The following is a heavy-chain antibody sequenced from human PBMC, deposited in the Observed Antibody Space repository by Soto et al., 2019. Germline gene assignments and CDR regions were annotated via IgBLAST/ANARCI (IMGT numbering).Heavy chain of an antibody. Sequence: ETLSLTCNVSGGFISSYYWSWIRQSAGQRLEWIGRIFSSGSTNYNPSLKSRVAMSVDTSTRQLSLKVTSVTAADTAVYYCARGGGSGGSRLDYWGQGILVTVSS. D-gene: IGHD2-15*01. CDR3: ARGGGSGGSRLDY. CDR2: IFSSGST. J-gene: IGHJ4*02. CDR1: GGFISSYY. V-gene: IGHV4-4*07.